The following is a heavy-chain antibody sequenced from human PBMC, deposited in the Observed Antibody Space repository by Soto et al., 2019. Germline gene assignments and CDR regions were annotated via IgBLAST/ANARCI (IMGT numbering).Heavy chain of an antibody. CDR1: NGSIRSSNYY. CDR3: SRRPVLEIATTKYFDP. D-gene: IGHD2-21*01. J-gene: IGHJ5*02. Sequence: SETLSLTCTVSNGSIRSSNYYWAWIRQPPGIALDWIGNIFYSGTTFYSPTLKSRVTISVDTSKNQFTLTLTSVTAADTAVYYCSRRPVLEIATTKYFDPWGQGIQVTVSS. CDR2: IFYSGTT. V-gene: IGHV4-39*01.